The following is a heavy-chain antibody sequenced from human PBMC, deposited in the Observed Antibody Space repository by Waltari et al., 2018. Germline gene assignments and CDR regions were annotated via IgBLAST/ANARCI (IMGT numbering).Heavy chain of an antibody. Sequence: QVQLVQSGAEVKKPGSSVKVPCKASGGTFSSYAISWVRQAPGQGLEWMGGIIPILGIANYAQKFQGRVTITADESTSTAYMELSSLRSEDTAVYYCARVMAGGDHYYFDYWGQGTLVTVSS. CDR2: IIPILGIA. J-gene: IGHJ4*02. CDR1: GGTFSSYA. D-gene: IGHD2-21*02. V-gene: IGHV1-69*04. CDR3: ARVMAGGDHYYFDY.